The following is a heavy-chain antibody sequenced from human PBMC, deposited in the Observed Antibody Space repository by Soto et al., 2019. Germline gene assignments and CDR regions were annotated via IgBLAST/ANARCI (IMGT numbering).Heavy chain of an antibody. V-gene: IGHV5-51*01. CDR2: IYPDDSDT. J-gene: IGHJ5*02. D-gene: IGHD2-8*02. Sequence: PGESLKISCKGSGYTFTRHWIGWVRQMPGKGLEWMGIIYPDDSDTRYSPSFQGQVTFSADKSINTAYMQWSSLKASDTAMYYSVRVGLVGPNRLSNAWFDPWGQGTMVTVYS. CDR3: VRVGLVGPNRLSNAWFDP. CDR1: GYTFTRHW.